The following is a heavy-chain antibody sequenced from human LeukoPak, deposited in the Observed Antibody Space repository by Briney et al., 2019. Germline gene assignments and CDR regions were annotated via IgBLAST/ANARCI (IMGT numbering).Heavy chain of an antibody. CDR1: GYTFTSYY. CDR2: ITPSGCST. D-gene: IGHD1-26*01. J-gene: IGHJ4*02. CDR3: ARDEGGSYLDY. V-gene: IGHV1-46*01. Sequence: RASVTVSCKASGYTFTSYYMNWVRQAPGKGVEWMVIITPSGCSTSYAQKFQGRVTMTMDTSTSTVYMELSSLRSEDTAVYYCARDEGGSYLDYWGQGTLVTVSS.